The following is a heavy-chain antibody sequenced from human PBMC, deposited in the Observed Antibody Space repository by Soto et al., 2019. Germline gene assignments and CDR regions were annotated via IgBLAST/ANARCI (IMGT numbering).Heavy chain of an antibody. CDR1: GYTFTGYY. J-gene: IGHJ4*02. Sequence: QVQLVQSGAEVKKSGASVKVSCKASGYTFTGYYIHWVRQAPGQGPEWVGEIGPHSGGTKYAQKFQGRVTMTRDTSSSTVYMELSNLSPDDTAVYYCGRGRSGEVVIFYWGQGTLVTVHS. CDR2: IGPHSGGT. V-gene: IGHV1-2*02. CDR3: GRGRSGEVVIFY. D-gene: IGHD3-16*01.